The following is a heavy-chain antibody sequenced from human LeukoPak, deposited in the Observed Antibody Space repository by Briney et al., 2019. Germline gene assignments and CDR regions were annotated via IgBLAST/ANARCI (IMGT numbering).Heavy chain of an antibody. D-gene: IGHD3-10*01. V-gene: IGHV3-53*01. J-gene: IGHJ4*02. CDR2: IYSGGST. CDR3: ARSYYGSGDPSFDY. Sequence: PGGSLRLSCAASGFTVSSNYMSWVRQAPGKGLEWVSVIYSGGSTYYADSVKGRFTISRDNSKNTLYLQMNSLRAEDTAVYYCARSYYGSGDPSFDYWGQGTLLTVSS. CDR1: GFTVSSNY.